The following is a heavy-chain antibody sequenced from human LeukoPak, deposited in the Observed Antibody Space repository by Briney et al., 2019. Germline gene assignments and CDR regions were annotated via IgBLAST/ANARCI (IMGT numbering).Heavy chain of an antibody. CDR2: ISAYNGNT. CDR3: ARSPIARVAATTPYYMDV. J-gene: IGHJ6*03. D-gene: IGHD6-19*01. CDR1: GYTFANYG. V-gene: IGHV1-18*01. Sequence: GASVKVSCKASGYTFANYGISWVRRAPGQGLEWVGWISAYNGNTNYAQKLQGRVTMTTDTSTSTGYMELRSLRSDDTALYYCARSPIARVAATTPYYMDVWGKGTTVTISS.